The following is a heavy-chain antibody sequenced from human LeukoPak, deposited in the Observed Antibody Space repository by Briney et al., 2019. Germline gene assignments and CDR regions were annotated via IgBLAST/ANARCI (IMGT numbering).Heavy chain of an antibody. J-gene: IGHJ4*02. CDR3: ARSLSGGTVTTNDY. V-gene: IGHV4-59*01. D-gene: IGHD4-17*01. Sequence: PSETLSLTCTVSGGSISSYYWSWIRQPPGRGLEWIGYIYYSGSTNYNPSLKRRVTISVDTSKNQFSLKLSSVTAADTAVYYCARSLSGGTVTTNDYWGQGTLVTVSS. CDR1: GGSISSYY. CDR2: IYYSGST.